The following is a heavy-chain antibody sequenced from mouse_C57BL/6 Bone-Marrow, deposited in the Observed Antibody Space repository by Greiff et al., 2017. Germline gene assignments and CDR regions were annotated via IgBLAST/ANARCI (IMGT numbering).Heavy chain of an antibody. CDR1: GYTFTSYW. CDR3: ARRFDYYGSSIDY. CDR2: IHPNSGST. Sequence: VQLQQPGAELVKPGASVKLSCKASGYTFTSYWMHWVKQRPGQGLEWIGMIHPNSGSTNYNEKFKSKATLTVDKSSSTAYMQLSSLTSEDSAVYYCARRFDYYGSSIDYWGQGTTLTVSS. J-gene: IGHJ2*01. V-gene: IGHV1-64*01. D-gene: IGHD1-1*01.